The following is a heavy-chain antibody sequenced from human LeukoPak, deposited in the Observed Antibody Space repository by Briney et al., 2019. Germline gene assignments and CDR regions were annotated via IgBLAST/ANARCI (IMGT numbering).Heavy chain of an antibody. D-gene: IGHD3-10*01. CDR1: GFTVSSNY. Sequence: GGSLRLSCAASGFTVSSNYMSWVRQAPGKGLEWVSVIYSGGSTYYADSVKGRFTISRDNSKKTLYLQMNSLRAEDTAVYYCARALSRGVFDAFDIWGQGTMVTVSS. CDR2: IYSGGST. CDR3: ARALSRGVFDAFDI. J-gene: IGHJ3*02. V-gene: IGHV3-66*02.